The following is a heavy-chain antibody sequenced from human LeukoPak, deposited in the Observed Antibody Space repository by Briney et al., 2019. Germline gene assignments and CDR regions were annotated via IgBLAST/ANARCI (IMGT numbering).Heavy chain of an antibody. D-gene: IGHD1-1*01. J-gene: IGHJ4*02. V-gene: IGHV7-4-1*02. CDR3: AAGILDY. CDR1: RYTFTIYA. CDR2: INTKTGNP. Sequence: VASVKVSCKASRYTFTIYARNWVRQAPGQGLDWMGWINTKTGNPTYAQGLTGRFVFSLDTSVSTAYLQISSLKAEDTAVYYCAAGILDYWGQGTLVTVSS.